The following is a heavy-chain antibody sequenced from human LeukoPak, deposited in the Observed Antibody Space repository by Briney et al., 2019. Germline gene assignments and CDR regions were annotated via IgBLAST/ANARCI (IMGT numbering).Heavy chain of an antibody. J-gene: IGHJ4*02. CDR3: ARHYDSSGYYLTPDY. CDR2: VYPGDSDT. Sequence: GASLKISCKGSGYTFTNYWIGWVRHMPGKGLAWMGIVYPGDSDTRYSPSFQGQVTISADKSISTAYLQWSSLQASDTAMYYCARHYDSSGYYLTPDYWGQGTLVTVSS. V-gene: IGHV5-51*01. D-gene: IGHD3-22*01. CDR1: GYTFTNYW.